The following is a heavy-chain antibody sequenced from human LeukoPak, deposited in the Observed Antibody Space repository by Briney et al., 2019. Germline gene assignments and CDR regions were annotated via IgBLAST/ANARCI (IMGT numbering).Heavy chain of an antibody. CDR3: ARDDYRGVTNFDP. CDR1: GGSISPYF. D-gene: IGHD3-10*01. Sequence: SETLSLTCTVSGGSISPYFWSWIRQPLGKGLEWIGYISYTGNTNYNPSLKSRVTISVDTSKNQFSLQLTSVTAADTAVYYCARDDYRGVTNFDPWGQGTLVTVSS. CDR2: ISYTGNT. V-gene: IGHV4-59*01. J-gene: IGHJ5*02.